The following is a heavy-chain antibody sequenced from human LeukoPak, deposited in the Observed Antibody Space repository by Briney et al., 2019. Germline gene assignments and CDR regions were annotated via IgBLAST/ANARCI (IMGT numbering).Heavy chain of an antibody. CDR1: GYSISSGHY. CDR2: IYHSGST. V-gene: IGHV4-38-2*01. D-gene: IGHD1-1*01. J-gene: IGHJ3*02. CDR3: ARVSGSGTALDAFDI. Sequence: SETLSLTCAVSGYSISSGHYWGWIRQPPGEGLEWIGSIYHSGSTYFNPSLKSRVTISVDTSKNQFSLTLSSVTAADTAVYFCARVSGSGTALDAFDIWGQGTMVIVSS.